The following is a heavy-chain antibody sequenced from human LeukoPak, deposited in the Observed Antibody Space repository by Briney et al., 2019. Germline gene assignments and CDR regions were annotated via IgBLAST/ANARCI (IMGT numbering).Heavy chain of an antibody. V-gene: IGHV3-74*01. CDR3: AKSWRVRYFDWSIINLFDY. CDR2: INGDGSST. CDR1: GFTFNSYW. Sequence: PGGSLRLSCAASGFTFNSYWMHWVRQAPGKGLVWVSRINGDGSSTSYADSVKGRFTISRDNSKNTLYLQMNSLRAEDTAVYYCAKSWRVRYFDWSIINLFDYWGQGTLSPSPQ. J-gene: IGHJ4*02. D-gene: IGHD3-9*01.